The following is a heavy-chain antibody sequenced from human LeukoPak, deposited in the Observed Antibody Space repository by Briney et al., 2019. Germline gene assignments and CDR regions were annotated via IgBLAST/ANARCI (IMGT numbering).Heavy chain of an antibody. CDR2: IKQDGSEK. Sequence: GRSLRLSCAASGFTFSSYWMSWVRQAPGKGLEWVANIKQDGSEKYYVDSVKGRFTISRDNAKNSLYLQMNSLRAEDTAVYYCARLTPRGVFDYWGQGTLVTVSS. D-gene: IGHD3-10*01. J-gene: IGHJ4*02. CDR1: GFTFSSYW. V-gene: IGHV3-7*01. CDR3: ARLTPRGVFDY.